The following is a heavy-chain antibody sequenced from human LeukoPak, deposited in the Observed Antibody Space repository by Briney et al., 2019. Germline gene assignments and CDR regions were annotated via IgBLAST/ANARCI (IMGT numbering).Heavy chain of an antibody. CDR1: GGSISSGGYY. CDR2: IYYSGST. J-gene: IGHJ3*02. Sequence: ASQTLSLTCTVSGGSISSGGYYWSWIRQHPGKGLEWIGSIYYSGSTYYNPSLKSRVTISVDTSKNQFSLKLSSVTAADTAVYYCARAPLAYCGGDCYSGAFDIWGQGTMVTVSS. D-gene: IGHD2-21*02. V-gene: IGHV4-31*03. CDR3: ARAPLAYCGGDCYSGAFDI.